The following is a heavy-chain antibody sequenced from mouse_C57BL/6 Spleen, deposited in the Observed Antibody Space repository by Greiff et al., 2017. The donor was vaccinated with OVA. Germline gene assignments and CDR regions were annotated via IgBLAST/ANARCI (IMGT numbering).Heavy chain of an antibody. CDR2: ISDGGSYT. V-gene: IGHV5-4*01. CDR3: AREFNCDVGGYFDY. D-gene: IGHD4-1*02. J-gene: IGHJ2*01. CDR1: GFTFSSYA. Sequence: EVKLMESGGGLVKPGGSLKLSCAASGFTFSSYAMSWVRQTPEKRLEWVATISDGGSYTYSPDNVKGRFTISRDNAKNNLYLQMSHLKSEDTAMYYCAREFNCDVGGYFDYWGQGTTLTVSS.